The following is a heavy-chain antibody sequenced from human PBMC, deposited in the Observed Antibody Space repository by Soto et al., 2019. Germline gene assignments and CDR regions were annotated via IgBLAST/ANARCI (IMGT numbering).Heavy chain of an antibody. CDR2: IIPIFGTA. J-gene: IGHJ6*02. Sequence: ASVKVSCKASGGTFSSYAISWVRQAPGQGLEWMGGIIPIFGTANYAQKFQGRVTITADESTSTAYMELSSLRSEDTAVYYCARYDRYGGYDRGRNNVWGQGTTVTVSS. CDR1: GGTFSSYA. CDR3: ARYDRYGGYDRGRNNV. D-gene: IGHD5-12*01. V-gene: IGHV1-69*13.